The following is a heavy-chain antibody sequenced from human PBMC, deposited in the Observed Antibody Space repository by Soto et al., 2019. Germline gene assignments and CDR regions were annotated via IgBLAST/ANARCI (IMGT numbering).Heavy chain of an antibody. D-gene: IGHD4-17*01. CDR3: TSTTVTTRWDWYFDL. CDR1: GFTYSGSA. Sequence: EVQLVESGGGLVQPGGSLKLSCAASGFTYSGSAMHWVRQASGKGLEWVGRIRSNANSYATAYAASVKGRFTISRDDSKNTAYLQMNSLKTEDTAVYYSTSTTVTTRWDWYFDLWGRGTLVTVSS. J-gene: IGHJ2*01. CDR2: IRSNANSYAT. V-gene: IGHV3-73*01.